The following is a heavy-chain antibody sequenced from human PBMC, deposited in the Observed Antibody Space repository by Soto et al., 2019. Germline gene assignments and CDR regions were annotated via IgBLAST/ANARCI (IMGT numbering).Heavy chain of an antibody. CDR3: ARASGIAVAGTPVDY. J-gene: IGHJ4*02. V-gene: IGHV1-3*01. D-gene: IGHD6-19*01. Sequence: KFQGRVTITRDTSASTAYMELSSLRSEDTAVYYCARASGIAVAGTPVDYWGQGTLVTVSS.